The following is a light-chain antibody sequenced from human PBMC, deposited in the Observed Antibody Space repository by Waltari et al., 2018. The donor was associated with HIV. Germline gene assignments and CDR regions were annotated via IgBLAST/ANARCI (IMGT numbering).Light chain of an antibody. J-gene: IGKJ4*01. Sequence: DIVMTQSPFSLPVTPGEPASISCRSSQSLLHRNGYNYLDWYVQKPGQSPQLLIFLGSDRASGVPDRFSGSGSGTDFTLKISRVEAEDVGIYYCMQALQTPLTFGGGTKVEIK. CDR3: MQALQTPLT. CDR1: QSLLHRNGYNY. CDR2: LGS. V-gene: IGKV2-28*01.